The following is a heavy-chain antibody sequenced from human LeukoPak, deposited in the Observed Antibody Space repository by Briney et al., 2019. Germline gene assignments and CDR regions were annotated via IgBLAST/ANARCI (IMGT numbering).Heavy chain of an antibody. D-gene: IGHD2-15*01. CDR2: IYYSGST. J-gene: IGHJ3*02. CDR3: XXXCGYCXGGSSAPRAFDI. Sequence: SETLSLTCTVSGGSVSSGSYYWSWIRQPPGKGLEWIGYIYYSGSTNYNPSLKSRVTISVDTSKNQFSLKLSSVTAADTAVYYXXXXCGYCXGGSSAPRAFDIWGQGTMVTVSS. CDR1: GGSVSSGSYY. V-gene: IGHV4-61*01.